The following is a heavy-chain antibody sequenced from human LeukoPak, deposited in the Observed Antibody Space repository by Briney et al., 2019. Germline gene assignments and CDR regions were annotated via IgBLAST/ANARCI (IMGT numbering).Heavy chain of an antibody. CDR2: INPDGSTT. J-gene: IGHJ4*02. CDR3: AKEVSIISRGLDY. D-gene: IGHD2-21*01. CDR1: GFSISTYW. Sequence: GGSLRLSCAASGFSISTYWIHWVRQAPGKGLVWVSRINPDGSTTYYADSVKGRITISRDNAKNTLYLQMNSLRAEDTAVYYCAKEVSIISRGLDYWGQGILVTVSS. V-gene: IGHV3-74*01.